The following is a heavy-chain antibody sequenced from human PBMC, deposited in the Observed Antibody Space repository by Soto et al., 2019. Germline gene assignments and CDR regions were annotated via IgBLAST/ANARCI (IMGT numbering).Heavy chain of an antibody. D-gene: IGHD1-26*01. J-gene: IGHJ6*02. CDR2: IVVGSGST. CDR1: GFTFTSSA. CDR3: AASPSRWELPPRDYYYGMDV. Sequence: GASVKVSCKASGFTFTSSAVQWVRQARGQRLEWIGWIVVGSGSTNYAQKFQERVTITRDMSTSTAYMELSSLRSEDTAVYYCAASPSRWELPPRDYYYGMDVWGQGTTVTVSS. V-gene: IGHV1-58*01.